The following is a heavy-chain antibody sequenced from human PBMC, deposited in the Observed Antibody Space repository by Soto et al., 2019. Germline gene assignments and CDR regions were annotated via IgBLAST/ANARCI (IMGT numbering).Heavy chain of an antibody. CDR1: GFTFSSYA. Sequence: PGGSLRLSCAASGFTFSSYAMSWVRQAPGKGLEWVSAISGSGGSTYYADSVKGRFTISRDNSKNTLYLQMNSLRAGDTAVYYCAKDRGYCSGGSCYSRAFDIWGQGTMVTVS. CDR2: ISGSGGST. V-gene: IGHV3-23*01. D-gene: IGHD2-15*01. CDR3: AKDRGYCSGGSCYSRAFDI. J-gene: IGHJ3*02.